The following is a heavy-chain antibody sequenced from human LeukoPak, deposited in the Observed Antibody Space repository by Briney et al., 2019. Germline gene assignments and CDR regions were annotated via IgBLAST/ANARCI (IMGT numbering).Heavy chain of an antibody. CDR1: GLPFGNNG. D-gene: IGHD6-6*01. Sequence: GGPLSLPCEALGLPFGNNGMSWAGKPQGKGLEWAADIKQDGSDKYYVDSVTGRFTISRDNAENSLYLQMNSLRAEDTAVYYCARWATSFDLWGQGTLVTVSS. V-gene: IGHV3-7*01. CDR2: IKQDGSDK. CDR3: ARWATSFDL. J-gene: IGHJ4*02.